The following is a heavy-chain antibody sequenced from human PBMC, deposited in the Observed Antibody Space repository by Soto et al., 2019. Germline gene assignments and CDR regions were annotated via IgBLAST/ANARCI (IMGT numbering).Heavy chain of an antibody. CDR3: AREGRLAASIFYNWFDP. CDR1: GARVSNNSAA. CDR2: TYHRSKWFN. V-gene: IGHV6-1*01. D-gene: IGHD3-3*02. J-gene: IGHJ5*02. Sequence: PSQTLSLTCAISGARVSNNSAAWNWIRQSPSRGLEWLGRTYHRSKWFNNYALSVKGRITINPDTSKHQFSLQLNSVTPEDTAVYYCAREGRLAASIFYNWFDPWGHGTLVTVSS.